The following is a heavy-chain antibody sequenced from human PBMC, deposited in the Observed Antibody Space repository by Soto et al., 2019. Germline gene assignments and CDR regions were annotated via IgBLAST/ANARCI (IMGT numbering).Heavy chain of an antibody. CDR1: GFTVSNNY. CDR2: IYSGGST. V-gene: IGHV3-53*01. CDR3: ARSQTLYYVDY. Sequence: GGSLRLSCAASGFTVSNNYMSWVRQAPGKGLECVSVIYSGGSTYYADSVKGRFTISRDNSKNTLYLQMNSLRAEDTAVYYCARSQTLYYVDYWGQGTLVTVSS. J-gene: IGHJ4*02. D-gene: IGHD3-16*01.